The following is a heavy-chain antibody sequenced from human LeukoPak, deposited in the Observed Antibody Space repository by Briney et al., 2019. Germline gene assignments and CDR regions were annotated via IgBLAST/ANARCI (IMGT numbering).Heavy chain of an antibody. V-gene: IGHV3-74*01. Sequence: GGSLRLSCATSGFTFSTYWMHWVRQAPGKGLVWVSRISPDGSITTYADSVKGRFTISRDNAKSTLFLQMNSLRAEDTAVYYCTRGGRGLDVWGQGTTVTVSS. J-gene: IGHJ6*02. CDR2: ISPDGSIT. CDR3: TRGGRGLDV. CDR1: GFTFSTYW.